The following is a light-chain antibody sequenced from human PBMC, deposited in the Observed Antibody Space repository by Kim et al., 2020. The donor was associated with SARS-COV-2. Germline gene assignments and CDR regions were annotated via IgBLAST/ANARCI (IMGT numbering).Light chain of an antibody. CDR3: SSKTRSATVV. CDR1: GGDIDNYHF. V-gene: IGLV2-14*03. CDR2: DVD. Sequence: GRSITISCTGTGGDIDNYHFVWWYQQHQGKAPKLVMFDVDNRPSGVSNRFSGSKSSNTASLTISGLQAEDAADYYCSSKTRSATVVFGGGTQLTVL. J-gene: IGLJ2*01.